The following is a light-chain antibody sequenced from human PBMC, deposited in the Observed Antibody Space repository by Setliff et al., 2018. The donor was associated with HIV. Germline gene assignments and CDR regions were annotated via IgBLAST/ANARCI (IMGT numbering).Light chain of an antibody. V-gene: IGLV2-23*02. CDR1: SRDIGGYGL. CDR2: DVN. Sequence: QSALTQPASVSGSPGQSITISCTGSSRDIGGYGLVSWYQQHPGRAPKLIIYDVNKWPSGISNRFSGSKSGNTASLTISGLQSDDEADYYCCSYAGSSTLTFGRGTKVTVL. CDR3: CSYAGSSTLT. J-gene: IGLJ2*01.